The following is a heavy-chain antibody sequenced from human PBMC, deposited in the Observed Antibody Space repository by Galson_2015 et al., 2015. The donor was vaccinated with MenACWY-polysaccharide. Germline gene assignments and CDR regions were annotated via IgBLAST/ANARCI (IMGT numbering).Heavy chain of an antibody. Sequence: SLRLSCAASGFTFSDTAMGWVRQAPGKGLEWAAAITGSAASTFYADSVKGRFTISRDNSNNMLYLQMNSLTVEDTAVYYCAKGGREVDNWLDPWGQGALVTVSS. V-gene: IGHV3-23*01. CDR2: ITGSAAST. CDR3: AKGGREVDNWLDP. D-gene: IGHD1-26*01. CDR1: GFTFSDTA. J-gene: IGHJ5*02.